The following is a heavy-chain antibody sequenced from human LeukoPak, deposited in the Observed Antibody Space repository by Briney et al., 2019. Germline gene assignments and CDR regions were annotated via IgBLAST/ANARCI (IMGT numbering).Heavy chain of an antibody. CDR3: ALWSGSYLRFDP. CDR2: ISSSSSYI. CDR1: GFTFSSYS. V-gene: IGHV3-21*01. D-gene: IGHD3-3*01. Sequence: PGGSLRLSCAASGFTFSSYSMNWVRQAPGKGLEWVSSISSSSSYIYYADSVKGRFTISRDNAKNSLYLQMNSLRAEDTAVYYCALWSGSYLRFDPWGQGTLVTVSS. J-gene: IGHJ5*02.